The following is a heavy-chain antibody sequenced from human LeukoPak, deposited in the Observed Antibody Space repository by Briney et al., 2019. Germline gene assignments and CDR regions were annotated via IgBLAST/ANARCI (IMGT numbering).Heavy chain of an antibody. J-gene: IGHJ4*02. CDR3: ARDPVGWNFFGQGYLDN. V-gene: IGHV1-18*01. Sequence: ASVKVSCKTSGYTFSNSGISWGPQAPGQGLEWGGWISGYNGNANYAQKFQGRVTMTTETSTSTAHLEFRSLRSDDTGVYYCARDPVGWNFFGQGYLDNWGQGSLVTVSS. D-gene: IGHD1-7*01. CDR1: GYTFSNSG. CDR2: ISGYNGNA.